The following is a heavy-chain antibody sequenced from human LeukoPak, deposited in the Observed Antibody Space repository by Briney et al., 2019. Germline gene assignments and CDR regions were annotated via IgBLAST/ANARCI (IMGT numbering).Heavy chain of an antibody. CDR2: FDPEDGET. D-gene: IGHD3-10*01. CDR3: ATEGKMVRGVYTDY. V-gene: IGHV1-24*01. CDR1: GYTLTELS. Sequence: GASVKVSCKVSGYTLTELSMHWVRQAPGKGLEWMGRFDPEDGETNYAQKFQGRVTMTANTSTDTAYMELSSRRSEDTAVYYCATEGKMVRGVYTDYWGQGTLVTVSS. J-gene: IGHJ4*02.